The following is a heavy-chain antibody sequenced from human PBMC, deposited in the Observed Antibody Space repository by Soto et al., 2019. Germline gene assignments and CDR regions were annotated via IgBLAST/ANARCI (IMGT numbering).Heavy chain of an antibody. J-gene: IGHJ3*02. CDR1: GGSVSSGVYY. D-gene: IGHD6-13*01. V-gene: IGHV4-61*08. CDR2: ISNSGST. Sequence: SETLSLTCSVSGGSVSSGVYYWSWIRQPPGKGLELIGYISNSGSTNYNPSLKSPVTISVDKSKNQFSLKLSSVSAADTAVYYCARLPALGSNSYGGTFDIWGRGTLVTVSS. CDR3: ARLPALGSNSYGGTFDI.